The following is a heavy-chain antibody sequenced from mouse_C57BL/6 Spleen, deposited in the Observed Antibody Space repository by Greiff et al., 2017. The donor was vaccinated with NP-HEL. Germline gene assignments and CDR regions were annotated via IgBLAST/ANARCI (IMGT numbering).Heavy chain of an antibody. CDR1: GFNIKDYY. J-gene: IGHJ4*01. CDR2: IDPEAGET. V-gene: IGHV14-2*01. Sequence: VQLQQSGAELVKPGASVKLSCTASGFNIKDYYMHWVKQRTEQGLEWIGRIDPEAGETKYAPKFQGKATITADTSSNTAYLQLSSRTSEDTAVYYCASLYSNYDDYAMDYWGQGTSVTVSS. D-gene: IGHD2-5*01. CDR3: ASLYSNYDDYAMDY.